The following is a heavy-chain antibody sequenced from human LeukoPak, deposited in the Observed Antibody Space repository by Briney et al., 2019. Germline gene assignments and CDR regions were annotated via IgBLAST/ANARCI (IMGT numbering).Heavy chain of an antibody. D-gene: IGHD6-6*01. CDR3: ARGAEYSSSWFFDY. CDR1: GGTFSSYA. J-gene: IGHJ4*02. Sequence: GASVKVSCKASGGTFSSYAISWVRQAPGQGLEWMGWISAYNGNTNYAQKLQGRVTMTTDTSTSTAYMELRSLRSDDTAVYYCARGAEYSSSWFFDYWGQGTLVTVSS. CDR2: ISAYNGNT. V-gene: IGHV1-18*01.